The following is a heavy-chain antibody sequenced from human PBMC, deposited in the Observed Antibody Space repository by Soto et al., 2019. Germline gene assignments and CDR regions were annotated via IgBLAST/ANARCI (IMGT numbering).Heavy chain of an antibody. D-gene: IGHD3-16*01. J-gene: IGHJ4*02. CDR3: ARLLPRGRKFDH. CDR2: ICYSGSP. V-gene: IGHV4-39*01. Sequence: SETLPHTCTVSGVSIASSSYFWGWIRQPPGKGLEWIANICYSGSPYYNPSLKSRVTTSVDTSQNELSLSLISVTTSDTAIYYCARLLPRGRKFDHWGQGTPVTVSS. CDR1: GVSIASSSYF.